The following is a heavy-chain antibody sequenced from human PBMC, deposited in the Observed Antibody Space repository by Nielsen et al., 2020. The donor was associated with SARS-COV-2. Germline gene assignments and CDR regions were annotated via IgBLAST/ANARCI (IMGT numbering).Heavy chain of an antibody. V-gene: IGHV5-51*01. Sequence: GESLKISCKGSGYSFTSYWIGWVRQMPGKGLEWMGIIYPGDSDTRYSPSFQGQVTISADKSISTAYLQWSSLKASDTAMYYCARDNRMITFGGVMRNFDYWGQGTLVTVSS. D-gene: IGHD3-16*01. J-gene: IGHJ4*02. CDR2: IYPGDSDT. CDR1: GYSFTSYW. CDR3: ARDNRMITFGGVMRNFDY.